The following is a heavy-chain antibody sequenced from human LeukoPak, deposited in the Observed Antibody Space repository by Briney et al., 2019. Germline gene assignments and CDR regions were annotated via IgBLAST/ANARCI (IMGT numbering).Heavy chain of an antibody. J-gene: IGHJ4*02. D-gene: IGHD3-22*01. CDR1: GGSISSYY. Sequence: SETLPLTCTVSGGSISSYYWSWIRQPPGKGLEWIGYIYYSGSTNYNPSLKSRVTISVDTSKNQFSLKLSSVTAADTAVYYCARGSSSGYYWGQGTLVTVSS. V-gene: IGHV4-59*08. CDR3: ARGSSSGYY. CDR2: IYYSGST.